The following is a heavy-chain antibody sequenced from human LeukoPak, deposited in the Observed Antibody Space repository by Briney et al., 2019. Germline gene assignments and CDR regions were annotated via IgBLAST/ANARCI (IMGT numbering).Heavy chain of an antibody. V-gene: IGHV3-30*18. CDR3: AKDLIGIGFDP. CDR1: GFTFSSYG. Sequence: AGRSPRLSCAASGFTFSSYGMHWVRQAPGKGLEWVAVISYDGSNKYYADSVKGRFTISRDNSKNTLYLQMNSLRAEDTAVYYCAKDLIGIGFDPWGQGTLVTVSS. CDR2: ISYDGSNK. D-gene: IGHD3-16*02. J-gene: IGHJ5*02.